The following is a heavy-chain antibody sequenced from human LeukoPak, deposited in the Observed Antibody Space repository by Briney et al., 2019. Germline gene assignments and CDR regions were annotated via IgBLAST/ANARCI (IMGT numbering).Heavy chain of an antibody. V-gene: IGHV3-30*18. Sequence: PGGPLRLSCAASGFTFSSYGMHWVRQAPGKGLEWVAVISYDGSNKYYADSVKGRFTISRDNSKNTLYLQMNSLRAEDTAVYYCAKNYYGSGSYYNLIGPDYYYGMDVWGQGTTVTVSS. J-gene: IGHJ6*02. D-gene: IGHD3-10*01. CDR3: AKNYYGSGSYYNLIGPDYYYGMDV. CDR1: GFTFSSYG. CDR2: ISYDGSNK.